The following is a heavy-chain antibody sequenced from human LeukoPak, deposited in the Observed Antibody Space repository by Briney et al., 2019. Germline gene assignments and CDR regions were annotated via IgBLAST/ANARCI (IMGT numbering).Heavy chain of an antibody. CDR2: IYYSGST. J-gene: IGHJ6*02. CDR3: ATSTVVTSYYYYGMDV. D-gene: IGHD4-23*01. V-gene: IGHV4-59*08. CDR1: GGSISRYY. Sequence: PSETLSLTCTVSGGSISRYYWTWIRQSPGKGLEWIGYIYYSGSTNYNPSLKSRVTISVDTSKNQFSLKLSSVTAADTAVYYCATSTVVTSYYYYGMDVWGQGTTVTVSS.